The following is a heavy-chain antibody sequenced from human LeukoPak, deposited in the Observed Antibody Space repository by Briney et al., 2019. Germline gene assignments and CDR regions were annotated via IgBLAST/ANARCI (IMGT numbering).Heavy chain of an antibody. Sequence: GGSVRLSCAASVFTFSAHSMNWVRQAPGKGLEWVSYISSSASTIYYADSVKGRFTISRDSAKSSLYLQMNSLRAEETAMYYCARASSSVGGYYFYYYMDVWGKGTTVTVSS. V-gene: IGHV3-48*01. CDR3: ARASSSVGGYYFYYYMDV. CDR1: VFTFSAHS. J-gene: IGHJ6*03. D-gene: IGHD3-16*01. CDR2: ISSSASTI.